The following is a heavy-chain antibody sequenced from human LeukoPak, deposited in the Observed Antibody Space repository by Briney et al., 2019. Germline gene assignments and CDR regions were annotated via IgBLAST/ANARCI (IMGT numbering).Heavy chain of an antibody. J-gene: IGHJ6*02. V-gene: IGHV4-59*12. D-gene: IGHD4-17*01. CDR2: IYYSGST. Sequence: SETLSLTCTVSGGSISSYYWSWIRQPPGKGLEWIGYIYYSGSTNYNPSLKSRVTISVDTSKNQFSLKLSSGTAADTAVYYCARGAYGDPTYYYYGMDVWGQGTTVTVSS. CDR1: GGSISSYY. CDR3: ARGAYGDPTYYYYGMDV.